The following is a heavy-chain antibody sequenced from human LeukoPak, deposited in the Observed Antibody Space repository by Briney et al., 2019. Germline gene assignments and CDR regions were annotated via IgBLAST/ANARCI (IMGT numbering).Heavy chain of an antibody. CDR2: INTRGDNV. CDR3: GGDY. J-gene: IGHJ4*02. CDR1: GYSFSNYA. V-gene: IGHV3-23*01. Sequence: PGGSLRLSCTASGYSFSNYAMTWVRQAPGAGLEWVSTINTRGDNVYYADSVKGRFTISRDNSKNMLYLQMNNLRVDDTAPYYCGGDYWGQGTLVTVSS.